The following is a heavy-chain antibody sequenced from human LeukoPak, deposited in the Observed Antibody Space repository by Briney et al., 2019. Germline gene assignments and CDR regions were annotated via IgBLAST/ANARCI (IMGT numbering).Heavy chain of an antibody. D-gene: IGHD2-2*01. CDR1: GYTFTSYD. V-gene: IGHV1-69*13. Sequence: SVKVSCKASGYTFTSYDISWVRQAPGQGLEWMGGIIPIFGTANYAQKFQGRVTITADESTSTAYMELSSLRSEDTAVYYCARKAGYCSSTSCLPNYYYYYMDVWGKGTTVTVSS. J-gene: IGHJ6*03. CDR3: ARKAGYCSSTSCLPNYYYYYMDV. CDR2: IIPIFGTA.